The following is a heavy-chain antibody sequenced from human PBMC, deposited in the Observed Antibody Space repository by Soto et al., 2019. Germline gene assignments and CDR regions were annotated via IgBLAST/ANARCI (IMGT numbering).Heavy chain of an antibody. Sequence: GESLKISCKGSGYSFTSYWIGWVRQMPGKGLEWMGIIYPGDSDTRYSPSFQGQVTISADKSISTAYLQWSSLKASDTAMYYCARSTYYDILTGYYNGDAFDIWGQGTMVTVSS. CDR3: ARSTYYDILTGYYNGDAFDI. CDR1: GYSFTSYW. V-gene: IGHV5-51*01. J-gene: IGHJ3*02. CDR2: IYPGDSDT. D-gene: IGHD3-9*01.